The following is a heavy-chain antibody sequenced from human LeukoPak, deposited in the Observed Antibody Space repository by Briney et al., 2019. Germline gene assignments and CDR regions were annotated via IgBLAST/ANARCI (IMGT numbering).Heavy chain of an antibody. J-gene: IGHJ6*03. Sequence: ASVKVSCKASGGTFSSYAISWVRQAPGQGLEWMGGTIPIFGTANYAQKFQGRVTITTDESTSTAYMELSSLRSEDTAVYYCATQVAAAGTRYYYYMDVWGKGTTVTVSS. CDR1: GGTFSSYA. D-gene: IGHD6-13*01. CDR2: TIPIFGTA. V-gene: IGHV1-69*05. CDR3: ATQVAAAGTRYYYYMDV.